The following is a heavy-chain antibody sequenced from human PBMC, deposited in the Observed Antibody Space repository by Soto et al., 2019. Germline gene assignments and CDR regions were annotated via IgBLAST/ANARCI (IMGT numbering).Heavy chain of an antibody. V-gene: IGHV3-23*04. CDR2: ISGSGVST. J-gene: IGHJ1*01. CDR3: VVISSNWYPSNFHH. D-gene: IGHD6-13*01. Sequence: EVQVVQSGGGVVQPGGSLRLSCVVSGMTFRSEGMTWVRQARGRGLEWVSGISGSGVSTYYADSVKGRFIVSRDNSKNTLLLEMNSLRADDTAVYYCVVISSNWYPSNFHHWGQGTLVTVSS. CDR1: GMTFRSEG.